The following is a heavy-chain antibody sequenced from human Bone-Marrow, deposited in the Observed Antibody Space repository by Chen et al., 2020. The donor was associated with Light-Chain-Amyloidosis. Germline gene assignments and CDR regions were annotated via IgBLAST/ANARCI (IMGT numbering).Heavy chain of an antibody. Sequence: VQVVQSGAEVRKPGASVKVPCKSSGYTLSDVSMHWVRQAPGKGLEWMGGFNPEEGEIIYAQKFQGRVALTEDTSTDTAYMEMTSLRSDDTAMYYCATSNTISFEYWGQGTLVTVSS. D-gene: IGHD3-9*01. CDR2: FNPEEGEI. CDR1: GYTLSDVS. CDR3: ATSNTISFEY. V-gene: IGHV1-24*01. J-gene: IGHJ4*02.